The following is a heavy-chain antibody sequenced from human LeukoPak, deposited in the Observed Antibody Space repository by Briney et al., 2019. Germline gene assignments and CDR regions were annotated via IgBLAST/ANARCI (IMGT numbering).Heavy chain of an antibody. CDR3: ARARVPIAVAGLFYFDY. D-gene: IGHD6-19*01. J-gene: IGHJ4*02. V-gene: IGHV1-2*02. Sequence: ASVKVSCKASGYTFTAYYIHWLRQAPGQGPEWMGWIKPDSGASHYAQKFQGRVTMTRDTSSNSAYMDRTRLKSDDTAVYYCARARVPIAVAGLFYFDYWGQGALVTASS. CDR1: GYTFTAYY. CDR2: IKPDSGAS.